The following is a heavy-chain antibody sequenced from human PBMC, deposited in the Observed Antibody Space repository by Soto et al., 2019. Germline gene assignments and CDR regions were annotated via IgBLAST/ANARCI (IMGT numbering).Heavy chain of an antibody. CDR2: IYYSGRT. CDR3: ARYCSGGSCYLDP. D-gene: IGHD2-15*01. J-gene: IGHJ5*02. V-gene: IGHV4-39*01. Sequence: SETLSLTCTVSGGSISSNNYYWGWIRQPPGKGLEWIGSIYYSGRTYYNPSLKSRVTISVDTSKNQFSMKLSSVTAADTAVYYCARYCSGGSCYLDPWGQGTLVTVSS. CDR1: GGSISSNNYY.